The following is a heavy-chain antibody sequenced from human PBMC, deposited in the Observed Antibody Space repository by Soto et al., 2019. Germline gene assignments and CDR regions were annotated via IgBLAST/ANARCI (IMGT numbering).Heavy chain of an antibody. CDR3: VFAMNTGVVYFDN. D-gene: IGHD2-2*01. J-gene: IGHJ4*02. CDR1: GGTFSTYT. Sequence: QVLLVQSGAEVKRPGSSVKVSCKGSGGTFSTYTISWVRQAPGQGLEWMGRIIPMFGLPNHAQKFQGRVTITADKSTHTSYLEMTGLKSEDTVVDYCVFAMNTGVVYFDNWGQGTLVTVSS. CDR2: IIPMFGLP. V-gene: IGHV1-69*02.